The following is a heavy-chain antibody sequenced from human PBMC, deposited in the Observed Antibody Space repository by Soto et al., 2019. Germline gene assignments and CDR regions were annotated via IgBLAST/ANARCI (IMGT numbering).Heavy chain of an antibody. CDR3: ARSPDHLNFDY. CDR2: IYYSGST. Sequence: QVQLQESGPGLVKPSETLSLTCTVSGGSISSYYWSWIRQPPGKGLEWIGYIYYSGSTNYNPSLKSRVTISVDTSKNQFSLKLSSVTAADTAVYYCARSPDHLNFDYWGQGTLVTVSS. J-gene: IGHJ4*02. V-gene: IGHV4-59*08. CDR1: GGSISSYY.